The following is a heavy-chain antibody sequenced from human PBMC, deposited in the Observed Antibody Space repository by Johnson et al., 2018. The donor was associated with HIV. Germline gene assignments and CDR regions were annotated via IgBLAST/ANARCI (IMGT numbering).Heavy chain of an antibody. CDR1: GFTFSSYG. CDR3: ARDPTTQNSRLTGDFGAFDI. V-gene: IGHV3-33*01. Sequence: QVPLVESLVGVVQPGRSVRLSCAASGFTFSSYGMHWVRQAPGKGLEWVAVVWSDGNSKYYADSVKGRFSISRDNSKNTLYLQMNSLTVEDTALYYCARDPTTQNSRLTGDFGAFDIWGQGTMVIVSS. CDR2: VWSDGNSK. D-gene: IGHD7-27*01. J-gene: IGHJ3*02.